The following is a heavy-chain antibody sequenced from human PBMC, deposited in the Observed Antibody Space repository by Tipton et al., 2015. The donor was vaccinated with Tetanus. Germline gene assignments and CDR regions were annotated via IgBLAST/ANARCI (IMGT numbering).Heavy chain of an antibody. CDR1: GASINNSPYF. D-gene: IGHD3-16*01. V-gene: IGHV4-31*02. Sequence: LRLSCTVSGASINNSPYFWNWIRQLPGKGLEWIGYIYYSGSTFYNPSLKSRLSMSVDTSKNQFSLKLSAVTAADTAVYFCARDQGGGRVARLNWFGPWGQGTLVTVSS. CDR3: ARDQGGGRVARLNWFGP. CDR2: IYYSGST. J-gene: IGHJ5*02.